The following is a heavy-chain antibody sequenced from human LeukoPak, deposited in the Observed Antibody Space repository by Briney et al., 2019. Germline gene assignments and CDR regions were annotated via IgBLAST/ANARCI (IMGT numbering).Heavy chain of an antibody. V-gene: IGHV6-1*01. CDR3: ASLINRGYSSSWYWFDP. D-gene: IGHD6-13*01. CDR1: GDSVSSNSAA. J-gene: IGHJ5*02. Sequence: SQTLSLTCAISGDSVSSNSAAWNWIRQSPSRGLEWLGRTYYRSKWYNDYAVSVKSRITINPATSKNQFSLQLNSVTPEDTAVYYCASLINRGYSSSWYWFDPWGQGTLVTVSS. CDR2: TYYRSKWYN.